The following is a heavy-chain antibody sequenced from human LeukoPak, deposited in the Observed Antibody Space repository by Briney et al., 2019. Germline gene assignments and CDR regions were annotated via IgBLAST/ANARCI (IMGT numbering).Heavy chain of an antibody. CDR1: GFTFSSYS. J-gene: IGHJ4*02. D-gene: IGHD3-3*01. CDR2: ISTGNRYK. CDR3: ARGRDTICGRVIHFYN. Sequence: GGSLRLYCAASGFTFSSYSMNWVRQAPGKGLEWVSSISTGNRYKYYADSVKGRITISRDNAKNSLYLQMNSLRAEDAAVYSWARGRDTICGRVIHFYNWGQGTLCTVSS. V-gene: IGHV3-21*01.